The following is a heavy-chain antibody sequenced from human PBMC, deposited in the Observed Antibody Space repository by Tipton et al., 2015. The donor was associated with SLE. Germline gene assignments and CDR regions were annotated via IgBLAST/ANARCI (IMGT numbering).Heavy chain of an antibody. V-gene: IGHV4-38-2*01. CDR1: GFTFRSYE. D-gene: IGHD6-6*01. J-gene: IGHJ4*02. CDR2: IYYSGST. CDR3: AKYSSSSDY. Sequence: LRLSCAASGFTFRSYEMNWVRQAPGKGLEWIGSIYYSGSTYYNPSLKSRVTISVDTSKNQFSLKLSSVTAADTAVYYCAKYSSSSDYWGQGTLVTVSS.